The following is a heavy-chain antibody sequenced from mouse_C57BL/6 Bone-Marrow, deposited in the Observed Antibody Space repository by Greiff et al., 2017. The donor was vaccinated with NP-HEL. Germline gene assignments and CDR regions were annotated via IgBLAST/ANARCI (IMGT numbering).Heavy chain of an antibody. CDR2: INPYNGGT. D-gene: IGHD2-2*01. V-gene: IGHV1-19*01. J-gene: IGHJ2*01. CDR1: GYTFTDYY. CDR3: ARKGGYGYDVGCY. Sequence: VQLQQSGPVLVKPGASVKMSCKASGYTFTDYYMNWVKQSHGKSLEWIGVINPYNGGTSYNQKFKGKATLTVDKSSSTAYMELNSLTSEDSAVYYCARKGGYGYDVGCYWGQGTTLTVSS.